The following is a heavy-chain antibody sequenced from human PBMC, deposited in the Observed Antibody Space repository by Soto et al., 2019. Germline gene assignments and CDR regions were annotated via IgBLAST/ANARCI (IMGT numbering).Heavy chain of an antibody. CDR1: GYTFTGYY. CDR2: INPNSGGT. V-gene: IGHV1-2*04. J-gene: IGHJ4*02. CDR3: ARESGGQPADFEPNFDY. D-gene: IGHD2-15*01. Sequence: QVQLVQSGAEVKKPGASVKVSCKASGYTFTGYYMHWVRQAPGQGLEWMGWINPNSGGTNYAQKFQGWVTMTRDTSISTASMELSRLRSDDTAVYYCARESGGQPADFEPNFDYWGQGTLVTVSS.